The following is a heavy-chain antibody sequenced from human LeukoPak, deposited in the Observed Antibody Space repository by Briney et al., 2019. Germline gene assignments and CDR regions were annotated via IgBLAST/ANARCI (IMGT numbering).Heavy chain of an antibody. D-gene: IGHD6-13*01. CDR2: IKQDGSEK. J-gene: IGHJ4*02. Sequence: PGGSLRLSCAASGFTFSSYWMSWVRQAPGKGLEWVANIKQDGSEKYYVDSVKGRFTISRDNAKNSQYLQMNSLRVEDTAVYYCVASSWAYYFDYWGQGTLVTVSS. CDR3: VASSWAYYFDY. CDR1: GFTFSSYW. V-gene: IGHV3-7*01.